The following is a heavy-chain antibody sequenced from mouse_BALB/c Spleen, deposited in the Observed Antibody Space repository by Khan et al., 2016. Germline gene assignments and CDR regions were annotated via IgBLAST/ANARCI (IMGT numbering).Heavy chain of an antibody. CDR2: ISTYYGDA. Sequence: QVQLQQSGAELVRPGVSVKISCKGSGYTFTDYAMHWVKQSHAKSLEWIGVISTYYGDASYNQKFKGKATMTVDKSSSTAYMELARLTSEDSAIYYCARYGYYYFDYWGQGTTLTVSS. CDR3: ARYGYYYFDY. D-gene: IGHD2-2*01. J-gene: IGHJ2*01. V-gene: IGHV1S137*01. CDR1: GYTFTDYA.